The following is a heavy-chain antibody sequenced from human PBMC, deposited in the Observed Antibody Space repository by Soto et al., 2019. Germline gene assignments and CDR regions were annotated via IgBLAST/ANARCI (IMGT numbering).Heavy chain of an antibody. CDR1: GFIFSNYA. D-gene: IGHD6-19*01. Sequence: EVQLLESGGGLVQPGGSLRLSCAASGFIFSNYAMSWVRQAPGKGLEWVSAIGGNGADTYYADSVKRRFTISRDNSKNTLYLQMNSLRAEDTAVYFCAIPSGLTVTGPDYWGQGTLVTVSS. CDR3: AIPSGLTVTGPDY. J-gene: IGHJ4*02. V-gene: IGHV3-23*01. CDR2: IGGNGADT.